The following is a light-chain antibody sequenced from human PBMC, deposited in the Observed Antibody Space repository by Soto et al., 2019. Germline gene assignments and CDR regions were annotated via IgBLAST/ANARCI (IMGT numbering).Light chain of an antibody. CDR2: ANS. Sequence: QSALTQPHSVSGAPGQRVIVSCTGSTSNIGAGYDVHWYQQLPGTSPKLLIFANSNRPSGVPDRFSASRSGSSASLTITGLQAEDEADYYCQSYDTSLSGSYVFGSGTKVTVL. CDR1: TSNIGAGYD. V-gene: IGLV1-40*01. CDR3: QSYDTSLSGSYV. J-gene: IGLJ1*01.